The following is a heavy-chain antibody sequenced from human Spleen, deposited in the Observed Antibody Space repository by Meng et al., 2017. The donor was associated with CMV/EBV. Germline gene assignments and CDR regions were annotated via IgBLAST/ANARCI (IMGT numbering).Heavy chain of an antibody. Sequence: ASVKVSCKASGYTFTSYDINWVRQATGQGLEWMGWMNPNSGNTGYAQKFQGRVTMTRDTSISTAYMELSRLRSDDTAVYYCARTVAGLAFDIWGQGTMVTVSS. CDR1: GYTFTSYD. V-gene: IGHV1-8*01. J-gene: IGHJ3*02. CDR3: ARTVAGLAFDI. D-gene: IGHD6-19*01. CDR2: MNPNSGNT.